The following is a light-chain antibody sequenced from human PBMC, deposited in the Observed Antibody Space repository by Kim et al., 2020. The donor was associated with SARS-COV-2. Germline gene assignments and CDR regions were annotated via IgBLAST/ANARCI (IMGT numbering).Light chain of an antibody. CDR2: AKN. J-gene: IGLJ3*02. CDR1: SLRSSY. V-gene: IGLV3-19*01. Sequence: ALGQTVRITCQGDSLRSSYASWYQQKPGQAPVLVIYAKNNRPSGIPDRFSGSTSGNTASLTITGAQAEDEADYYCNSRDSSGNHLVFGGGTKLTVL. CDR3: NSRDSSGNHLV.